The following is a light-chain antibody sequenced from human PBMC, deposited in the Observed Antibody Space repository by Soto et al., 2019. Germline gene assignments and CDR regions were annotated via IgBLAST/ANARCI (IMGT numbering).Light chain of an antibody. V-gene: IGKV1-39*01. CDR2: HAS. CDR1: QSISSY. Sequence: DIQMTQSPSSLSASVGDRVTITCRASQSISSYLNWYQQKEGKAPKALIYHASSLQSGVPSRFSGSRSGTDFTLTISNLQPEDFATYYCQRNYTTPFAFGGWTKVEIK. J-gene: IGKJ4*01. CDR3: QRNYTTPFA.